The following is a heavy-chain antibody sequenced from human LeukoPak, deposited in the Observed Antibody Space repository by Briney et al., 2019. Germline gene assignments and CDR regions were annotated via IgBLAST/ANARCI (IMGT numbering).Heavy chain of an antibody. V-gene: IGHV1-46*01. CDR1: GYTFTSYY. D-gene: IGHD2-15*01. CDR2: INPSGGST. J-gene: IGHJ4*02. CDR3: ARGRYCSGGSCYPLGY. Sequence: ASVKVSCKASGYTFTSYYIHWVRQAPGQGLEWMGIINPSGGSTSYAQKFQGRVTMTRDTSISTAYMELSRLRSDDTAVYYCARGRYCSGGSCYPLGYWGQGTLVTVSS.